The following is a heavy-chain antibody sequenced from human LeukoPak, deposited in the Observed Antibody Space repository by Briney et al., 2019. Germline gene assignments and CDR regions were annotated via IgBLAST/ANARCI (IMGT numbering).Heavy chain of an antibody. CDR1: GGSFSGYY. V-gene: IGHV4-34*01. CDR3: ASRAMTLDL. D-gene: IGHD2-21*02. CDR2: IHHSGST. Sequence: SETLSLTCAVYGGSFSGYYWSWIRQPPGKGLEWIGEIHHSGSTNYNPSLKSRVTISVDTSKNQFSLKLTTVTAADTAVYYCASRAMTLDLWGRGTLVTVSS. J-gene: IGHJ2*01.